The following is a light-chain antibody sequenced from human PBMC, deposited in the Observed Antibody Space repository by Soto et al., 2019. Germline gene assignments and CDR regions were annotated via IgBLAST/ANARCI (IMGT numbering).Light chain of an antibody. CDR1: QSVGSF. CDR3: QQRTYWPLT. Sequence: EIMLTQSPATLSLSPGERATLSCRASQSVGSFFAWYQQKPGQTPRLLIYDASTRATGIPARFSGSGSGTDFTLTISSLDPEDFAVYYCQQRTYWPLTFGGGTQVEIK. CDR2: DAS. V-gene: IGKV3-11*01. J-gene: IGKJ4*01.